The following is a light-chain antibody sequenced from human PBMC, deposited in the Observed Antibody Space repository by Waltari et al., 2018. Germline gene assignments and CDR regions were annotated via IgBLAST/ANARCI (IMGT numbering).Light chain of an antibody. Sequence: EIVLTQSPGTLSLSPGERATLSCRASQSVSRTLAWYQKKPGQAPRLLIYDAATRATGIPDRFSGSGFGTDFSLTISRLEAEDFAVYYCQKYGTLPATFGQGTTVEIK. CDR1: QSVSRT. CDR2: DAA. V-gene: IGKV3-20*01. J-gene: IGKJ1*01. CDR3: QKYGTLPAT.